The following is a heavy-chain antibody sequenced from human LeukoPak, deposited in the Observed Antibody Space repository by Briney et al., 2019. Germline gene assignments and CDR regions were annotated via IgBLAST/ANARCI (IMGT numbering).Heavy chain of an antibody. CDR2: IYYSGST. CDR1: GGSISSSSYY. J-gene: IGHJ3*02. V-gene: IGHV4-39*07. D-gene: IGHD2-15*01. CDR3: ARVLYCSGGSCYAGYSCGPYDAFDI. Sequence: SETLSLTCTVSGGSISSSSYYWGWIRQPPGKGLEWIGSIYYSGSTYYNPSLKSRVTISVDTSKNQFSLKLSSVTAADTAVYYCARVLYCSGGSCYAGYSCGPYDAFDIWGQGTMVTVSS.